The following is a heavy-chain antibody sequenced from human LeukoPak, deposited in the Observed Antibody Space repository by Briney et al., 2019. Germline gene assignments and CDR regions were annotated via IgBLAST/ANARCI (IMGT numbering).Heavy chain of an antibody. CDR1: GFTFSNYW. Sequence: PGGSQRLSCAASGFTFSNYWMAWVRQAPGKGLQWVARIAVTPDGPATDYATPVRGRFTISRDDSRNMVYLQMSSLRTDDTAVYYCVWSSTWNRRFYLDQWGQGTLVTVSS. CDR2: IAVTPDGPAT. J-gene: IGHJ4*02. D-gene: IGHD6-6*01. CDR3: VWSSTWNRRFYLDQ. V-gene: IGHV3-15*04.